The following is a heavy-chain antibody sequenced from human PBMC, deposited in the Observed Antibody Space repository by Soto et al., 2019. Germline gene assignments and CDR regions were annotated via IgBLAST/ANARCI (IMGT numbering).Heavy chain of an antibody. Sequence: GGSLRLSCAASGFTFSSYWMSWVRQAPGKGLEWVANIKQDGSEKYYVDPVKGRFTISRANAKNSLYLQMNSLRAEDTAVYYWARDCPYSSGWYQWGVGVNGCYFDYWGQGTLVTVSS. D-gene: IGHD6-19*01. J-gene: IGHJ4*02. CDR3: ARDCPYSSGWYQWGVGVNGCYFDY. CDR1: GFTFSSYW. CDR2: IKQDGSEK. V-gene: IGHV3-7*05.